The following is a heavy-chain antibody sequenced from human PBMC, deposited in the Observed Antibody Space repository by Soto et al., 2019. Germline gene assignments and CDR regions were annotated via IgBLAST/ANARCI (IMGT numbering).Heavy chain of an antibody. CDR3: AKGVMYSTKGLDV. V-gene: IGHV3-23*01. J-gene: IGHJ6*02. CDR1: GFPFSEYG. CDR2: MTGRGGSI. D-gene: IGHD2-15*01. Sequence: PGGSLRLSCAASGFPFSEYGMTWVRQAPGRGLEWVSAMTGRGGSIRYAESVRGRFIISRDNSKNTLYLQMDRLRAGDPAVYYCAKGVMYSTKGLDVWGQGTTVTVSS.